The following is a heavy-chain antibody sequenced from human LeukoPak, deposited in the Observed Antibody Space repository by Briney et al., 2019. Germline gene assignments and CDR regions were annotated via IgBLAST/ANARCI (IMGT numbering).Heavy chain of an antibody. Sequence: ASVKVSCKASGYTFTSYGISWVRQAPGQGLEWMGWISAYNGNTNYAQKLQGRVTMTTDTSTSTAYMELRSLRSDDTAVYYCARDPHYYDSSGCNWFDPWGQGTLVTVSS. CDR2: ISAYNGNT. V-gene: IGHV1-18*01. D-gene: IGHD3-22*01. J-gene: IGHJ5*02. CDR3: ARDPHYYDSSGCNWFDP. CDR1: GYTFTSYG.